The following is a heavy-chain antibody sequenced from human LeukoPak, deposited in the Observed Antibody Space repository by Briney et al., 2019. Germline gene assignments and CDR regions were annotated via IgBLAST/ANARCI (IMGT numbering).Heavy chain of an antibody. Sequence: GGSLRLSCAASGFAFRNYAMSWVRQAPGKGLEWVSSLISSGDTTYYADSVKGRFTISRDNAKNTLYLQMNSLRAEDTAVYYCARRGTTVTTQNFDYWGQGTLVTVSS. CDR1: GFAFRNYA. J-gene: IGHJ4*02. V-gene: IGHV3-23*01. CDR3: ARRGTTVTTQNFDY. D-gene: IGHD4-17*01. CDR2: LISSGDTT.